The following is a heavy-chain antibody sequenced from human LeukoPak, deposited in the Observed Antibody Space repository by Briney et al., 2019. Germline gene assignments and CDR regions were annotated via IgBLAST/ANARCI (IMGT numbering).Heavy chain of an antibody. Sequence: SETLSPTCTVSGGSISNNNYYWGWIRQPPGKGLEWIGTIYYSGSTYYNPSLKSRVTISVDTSRNQFSLKLSSVTAADTAVYYCARRSYYDSSGYYYYWGQGTLVTVSS. D-gene: IGHD3-22*01. CDR2: IYYSGST. CDR3: ARRSYYDSSGYYYY. V-gene: IGHV4-39*01. J-gene: IGHJ4*02. CDR1: GGSISNNNYY.